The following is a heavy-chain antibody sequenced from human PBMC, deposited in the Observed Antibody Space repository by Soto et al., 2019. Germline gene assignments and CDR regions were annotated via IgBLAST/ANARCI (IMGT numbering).Heavy chain of an antibody. D-gene: IGHD2-15*01. J-gene: IGHJ5*02. Sequence: PSEPLPLTCAVSGGSISSVGYSRSWIRQPPGRGLEWIGYIYHSGSTYYNPSLKSRVTISVDRSKNQFSLKLSSVTAADTAVYYCARESGGGSGYDCFDPWGQGTLVTVSS. CDR1: GGSISSVGYS. CDR2: IYHSGST. CDR3: ARESGGGSGYDCFDP. V-gene: IGHV4-30-2*01.